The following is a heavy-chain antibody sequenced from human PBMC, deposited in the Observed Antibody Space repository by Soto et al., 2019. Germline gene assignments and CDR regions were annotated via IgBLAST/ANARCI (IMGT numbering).Heavy chain of an antibody. CDR1: GFTFSNYA. CDR3: AKDYGGSDGYFDY. V-gene: IGHV3-23*01. CDR2: ISGSGETT. D-gene: IGHD2-15*01. Sequence: GGSLRLSCAASGFTFSNYAMAWVRQAPGKGLEWVSSISGSGETTYYADSVKGRFTISRDNAKNTLYLQMSSLRAEDTAIYYCAKDYGGSDGYFDYWGQGTLVTVSS. J-gene: IGHJ4*02.